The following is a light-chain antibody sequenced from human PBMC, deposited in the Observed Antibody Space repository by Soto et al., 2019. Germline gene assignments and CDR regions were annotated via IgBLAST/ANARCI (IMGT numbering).Light chain of an antibody. CDR3: QHYNNWPPWT. V-gene: IGKV3-15*01. Sequence: GMTQSPATLSVSPGERAALSCRASQSVSSNLAWYQQKPGQAPRLPIYGVSTRATGIPARFSGSGSGTEFTLTISSLQSEDFAVYYCQHYNNWPPWTFGQGTKVDI. J-gene: IGKJ1*01. CDR1: QSVSSN. CDR2: GVS.